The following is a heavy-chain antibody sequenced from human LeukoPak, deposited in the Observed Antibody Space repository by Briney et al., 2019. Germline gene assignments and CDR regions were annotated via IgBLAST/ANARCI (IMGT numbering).Heavy chain of an antibody. Sequence: GGSLRLSCAASGFTFSSYAMHWVRQAPGKGVEWVAVISYDGSNKYYADSVKGRFTISRDNSKNTLYLQMNSLRAEDTAVYYCSRYLAVAGTVFDYWGQGTLVTVSS. CDR3: SRYLAVAGTVFDY. D-gene: IGHD6-19*01. CDR1: GFTFSSYA. V-gene: IGHV3-30-3*01. J-gene: IGHJ4*02. CDR2: ISYDGSNK.